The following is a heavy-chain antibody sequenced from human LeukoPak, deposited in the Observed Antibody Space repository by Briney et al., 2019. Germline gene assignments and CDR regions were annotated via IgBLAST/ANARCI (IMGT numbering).Heavy chain of an antibody. D-gene: IGHD6-6*01. V-gene: IGHV4-34*01. CDR3: ARVGSSRVYYYIDV. Sequence: SETLSLTCAVYGGSFSGYYWSWLRQPPGKGLEWIGEGKHSGSTNYNPSLKSRVTISVDTSKNQFSLKLSSVTAADTAVYYCARVGSSRVYYYIDVWGKGTTVTVSS. CDR2: GKHSGST. CDR1: GGSFSGYY. J-gene: IGHJ6*03.